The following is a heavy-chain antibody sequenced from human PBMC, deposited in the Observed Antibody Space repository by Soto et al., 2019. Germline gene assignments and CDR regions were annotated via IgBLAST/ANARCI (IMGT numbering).Heavy chain of an antibody. D-gene: IGHD2-2*01. J-gene: IGHJ6*02. CDR1: GFTFSTYG. CDR2: ISYDGSYK. V-gene: IGHV3-30*18. Sequence: QVQLVESGGGVVQPGRSLRLSCAASGFTFSTYGMHWVRQAPGKGLEWVAVISYDGSYKYYADSVKGRLIISRDNSKNTLCLQMNSLRAEDTALYYCAKGHHCRSTSCYFYYYGVDVWGQGTTVAVSS. CDR3: AKGHHCRSTSCYFYYYGVDV.